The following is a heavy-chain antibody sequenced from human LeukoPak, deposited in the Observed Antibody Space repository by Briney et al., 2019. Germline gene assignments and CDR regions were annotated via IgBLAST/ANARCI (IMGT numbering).Heavy chain of an antibody. D-gene: IGHD3-22*01. CDR3: AKIKRPMIVVVIKGYYFDY. CDR1: GFTFSSYA. CDR2: ISGSGGST. J-gene: IGHJ4*02. Sequence: SGGSLRLSCAASGFTFSSYAMSWVRQAPGKGLEWVSAISGSGGSTYYADSVKGRFTISRENSKNTLYLQMNSLRAEDTAVYYCAKIKRPMIVVVIKGYYFDYWGQGTLVTVSS. V-gene: IGHV3-23*01.